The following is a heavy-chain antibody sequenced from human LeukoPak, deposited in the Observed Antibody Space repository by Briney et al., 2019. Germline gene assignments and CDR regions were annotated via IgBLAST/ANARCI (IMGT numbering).Heavy chain of an antibody. CDR1: GFTFSSYG. D-gene: IGHD2-15*01. CDR3: AKALREVVVAASVWFDP. J-gene: IGHJ5*02. Sequence: GSLRLSCAASGFTFSSYGMHWVRQAPGKGLEWVAFIRYDGSNKYYADSVKGRFTISRDNSKNTLYLQMNSLRAEDTAVYYCAKALREVVVAASVWFDPWGQGTLVTVSS. CDR2: IRYDGSNK. V-gene: IGHV3-30*02.